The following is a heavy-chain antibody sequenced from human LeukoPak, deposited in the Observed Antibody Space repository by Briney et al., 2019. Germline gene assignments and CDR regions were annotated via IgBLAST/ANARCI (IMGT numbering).Heavy chain of an antibody. CDR3: ARGDGTSSGLYFQY. J-gene: IGHJ4*02. D-gene: IGHD6-6*01. CDR2: ISYDGSNK. CDR1: GFTFSSYA. V-gene: IGHV3-30-3*01. Sequence: GGSVRLSCAASGFTFSSYAMHWVRQAPGKGLEWVAVISYDGSNKYYADSVKGRFTISRDNANNALYLQINSLRAGDTAVYYCARGDGTSSGLYFQYWGQGTLVTVSS.